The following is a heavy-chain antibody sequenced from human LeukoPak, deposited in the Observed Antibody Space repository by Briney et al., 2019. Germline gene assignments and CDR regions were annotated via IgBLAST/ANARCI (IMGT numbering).Heavy chain of an antibody. CDR2: INHSGST. CDR1: GGSFSGYY. D-gene: IGHD3-3*01. Sequence: SETLSLTCAVYGGSFSGYYWSWIRQPPGKGLEWIGEINHSGSTNYNPSLKSRVTISVDTPKNQFSLKLSSVTAADTAVYYCARGGARVLRFFEWSFTPDFDYWGQGTLVTVSS. V-gene: IGHV4-34*01. J-gene: IGHJ4*02. CDR3: ARGGARVLRFFEWSFTPDFDY.